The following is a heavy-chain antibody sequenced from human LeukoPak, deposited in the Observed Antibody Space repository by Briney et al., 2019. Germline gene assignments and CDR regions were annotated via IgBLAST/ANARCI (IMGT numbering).Heavy chain of an antibody. Sequence: PGGSLRLSCAASGFTLSDCWMHWVRQAPGRGLVWVSRIYSDGGSPTYADSVKGRFTISRDNAKNTLYLQMNSLSVEDTAVYYCARGRGSYGWFDPWGQGTLVTVSS. J-gene: IGHJ5*02. D-gene: IGHD3-10*01. CDR3: ARGRGSYGWFDP. V-gene: IGHV3-74*01. CDR1: GFTLSDCW. CDR2: IYSDGGSP.